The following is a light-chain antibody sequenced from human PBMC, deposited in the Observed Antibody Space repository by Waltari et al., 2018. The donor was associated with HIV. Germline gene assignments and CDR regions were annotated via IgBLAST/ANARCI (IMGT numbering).Light chain of an antibody. Sequence: DIQMTQSPSTLSASVGDRVTITCRASQSINSWLAWYQQKPGKAPKLLIYKASSLESGVPSRFSGSGSGTEFTRTISSLQPDDFATYYCQQYNSDSTFGQGTKVEIK. CDR1: QSINSW. CDR2: KAS. V-gene: IGKV1-5*03. J-gene: IGKJ1*01. CDR3: QQYNSDST.